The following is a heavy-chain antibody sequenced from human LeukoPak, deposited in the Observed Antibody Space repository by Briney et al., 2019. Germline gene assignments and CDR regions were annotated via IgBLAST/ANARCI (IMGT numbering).Heavy chain of an antibody. CDR3: ARGIVTLSEGVDY. CDR2: IYYSGST. V-gene: IGHV4-34*01. D-gene: IGHD3-9*01. J-gene: IGHJ4*02. Sequence: PSETLSLTCAVYGGSFSGYYWSWIRQPPGKGLEWIGSIYYSGSTYYNPSLKSRVTISVDTSKNQFSLKLSSVTAADTAVYYCARGIVTLSEGVDYWGQGTLVTVSS. CDR1: GGSFSGYY.